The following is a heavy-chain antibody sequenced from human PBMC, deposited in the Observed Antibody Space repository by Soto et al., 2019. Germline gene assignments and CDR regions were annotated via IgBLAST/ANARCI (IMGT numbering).Heavy chain of an antibody. Sequence: PGGSLRLSCAASGFTFSSYDMHWVRQATGKGLEWVSAIGTAGDTYYPGSVKGRFTISRENAKNSLYLQINSLRAGDTSVYYCARARARYCSSTSCPPTAGAFDIWGQGTMVTVSS. CDR2: IGTAGDT. V-gene: IGHV3-13*01. D-gene: IGHD2-2*01. J-gene: IGHJ3*02. CDR1: GFTFSSYD. CDR3: ARARARYCSSTSCPPTAGAFDI.